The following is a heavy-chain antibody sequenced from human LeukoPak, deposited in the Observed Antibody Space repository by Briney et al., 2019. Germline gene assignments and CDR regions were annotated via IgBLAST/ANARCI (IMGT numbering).Heavy chain of an antibody. Sequence: PGGSLRLSCVASGYPFSQHGIHWVRQAPGRGREWEAVIWPDGNKKEYADSVRGRFIVSKDNSENTLSLQMNSLRAEDTAVYYCVVVLVPAAVWQFDVWGRGTLVTVSS. V-gene: IGHV3-33*01. J-gene: IGHJ2*01. D-gene: IGHD2-2*01. CDR3: VVVLVPAAVWQFDV. CDR2: IWPDGNKK. CDR1: GYPFSQHG.